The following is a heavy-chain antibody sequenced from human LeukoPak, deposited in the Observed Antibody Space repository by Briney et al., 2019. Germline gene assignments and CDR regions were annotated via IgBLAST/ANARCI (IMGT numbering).Heavy chain of an antibody. J-gene: IGHJ6*02. D-gene: IGHD2-21*02. CDR3: ARDPVVTAIHNYYYGMDV. CDR1: GFTVSSNY. Sequence: PGGSLRLSCAASGFTVSSNYMSWVRQAPGKGLEWVSVIYSGGSTYYADSVKGRFTISRDNSKNTLYLQMNSLRAEDTAVYYCARDPVVTAIHNYYYGMDVWGQGTTVTVSS. V-gene: IGHV3-53*01. CDR2: IYSGGST.